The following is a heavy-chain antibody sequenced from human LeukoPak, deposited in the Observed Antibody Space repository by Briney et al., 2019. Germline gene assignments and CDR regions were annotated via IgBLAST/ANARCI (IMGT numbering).Heavy chain of an antibody. J-gene: IGHJ4*02. CDR2: ISGSGGST. CDR3: AEDPSYGDYDY. CDR1: GFTFSSYA. D-gene: IGHD4-17*01. Sequence: GGSLRLSCAASGFTFSSYAMSWVRQAPGKGLEWVSTISGSGGSTYYADSVKGRFTISRDNSKNTLYLQMNSLRAEDTAVYYCAEDPSYGDYDYWGQGTLVTVSS. V-gene: IGHV3-23*01.